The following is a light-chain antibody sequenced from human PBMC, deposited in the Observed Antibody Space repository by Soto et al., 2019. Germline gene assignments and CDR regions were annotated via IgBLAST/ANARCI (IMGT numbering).Light chain of an antibody. J-gene: IGKJ4*01. V-gene: IGKV1D-13*01. CDR2: DAS. CDR1: QGISSA. CDR3: QQFNNYLALT. Sequence: AIQLTQSPSSLSASVGDRVTITCRASQGISSALAWYQQKPGKAPKLLIYDASSLESGVPSRFSGSGSGTDFTLTISSLQPEDFATYYCQQFNNYLALTFGGGTKV.